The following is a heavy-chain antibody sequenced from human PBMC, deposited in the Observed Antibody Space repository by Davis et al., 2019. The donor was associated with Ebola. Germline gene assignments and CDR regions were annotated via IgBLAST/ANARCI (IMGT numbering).Heavy chain of an antibody. Sequence: SETLSLTCAVYGGSFSGYYWSWLRQPPGKGLEWIGEINHSGSTNYNPSLKSRVTISVDTSKNQFSLKLSSVTAADTAVYYCARLPSHSSGYYRYWGQGTLVTVSS. D-gene: IGHD3-22*01. CDR3: ARLPSHSSGYYRY. V-gene: IGHV4-34*01. J-gene: IGHJ4*02. CDR1: GGSFSGYY. CDR2: INHSGST.